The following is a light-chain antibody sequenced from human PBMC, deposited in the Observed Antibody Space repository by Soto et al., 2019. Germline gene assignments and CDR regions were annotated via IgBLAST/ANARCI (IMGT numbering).Light chain of an antibody. CDR3: QQHNGYSERM. CDR2: GAS. Sequence: DIQMTQSPSTLRGWYGAXVAITCRASQSISTWLAWYQQKPGKAPKLLIYGASSLASGVPSRFSGSGSGTEFTLTISSLQPDDFATYYCQQHNGYSERMFGQGTKVDNK. J-gene: IGKJ1*01. V-gene: IGKV1-5*01. CDR1: QSISTW.